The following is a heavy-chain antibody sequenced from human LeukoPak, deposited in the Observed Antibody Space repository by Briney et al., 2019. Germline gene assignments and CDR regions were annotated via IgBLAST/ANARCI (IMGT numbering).Heavy chain of an antibody. V-gene: IGHV1-2*02. J-gene: IGHJ6*03. CDR3: ARVGYSSSWYAPAVYYYYYMDV. CDR1: GYTFTSYS. Sequence: ASVKVSCKASGYTFTSYSINWVRHAPGQGLERMGCINPNSGGTNYAQKSQGRVTMTRDTSISTASMELSRLRSDDTAVYYCARVGYSSSWYAPAVYYYYYMDVWGKGTTVTVSS. CDR2: INPNSGGT. D-gene: IGHD6-13*01.